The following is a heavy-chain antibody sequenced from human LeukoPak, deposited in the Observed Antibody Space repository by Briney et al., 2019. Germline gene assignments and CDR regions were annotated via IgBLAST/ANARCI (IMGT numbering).Heavy chain of an antibody. CDR3: ATYRQVLLPFES. J-gene: IGHJ4*02. CDR2: IFPSGGEI. CDR1: GFTFSTFA. D-gene: IGHD2-8*02. V-gene: IGHV3-23*01. Sequence: GSLRLSCAASGFTFSTFAMIWVRQPPGKGLEWVSSIFPSGGEIHYADSVRGRFTISRDNSKSILSLQMNSLRAEDTAMYYCATYRQVLLPFESWGQGTLVTVSS.